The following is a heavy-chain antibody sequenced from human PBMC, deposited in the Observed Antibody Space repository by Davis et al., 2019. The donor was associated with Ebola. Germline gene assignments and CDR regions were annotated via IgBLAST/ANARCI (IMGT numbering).Heavy chain of an antibody. V-gene: IGHV1-8*01. D-gene: IGHD6-13*01. CDR2: MNPNSGNT. Sequence: ASVKVSCKASGYTFTSYDINWVRQATGQGLEWMGWMNPNSGNTGYAQKFQGRVTMTRNTSISTAYMELSSLRSEDTAVYYCAIWSIAAAGALGYWGQGTLVTVSS. CDR1: GYTFTSYD. CDR3: AIWSIAAAGALGY. J-gene: IGHJ4*02.